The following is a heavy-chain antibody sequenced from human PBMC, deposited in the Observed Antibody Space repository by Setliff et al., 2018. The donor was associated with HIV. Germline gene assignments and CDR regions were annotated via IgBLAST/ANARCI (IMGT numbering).Heavy chain of an antibody. D-gene: IGHD3-22*01. V-gene: IGHV4-39*01. J-gene: IGHJ4*02. CDR1: GGSISSSSYY. CDR2: IYYTGSA. CDR3: ASGYQYDSSGYYYVTPIDY. Sequence: LSLTCTVSGGSISSSSYYWGCIRQPPGKGLEWIGSIYYTGSANYNPSLKSRVTMSVDTSKNQFSLKLSSVTAAATAVYYCASGYQYDSSGYYYVTPIDYWGQGTLVTVSS.